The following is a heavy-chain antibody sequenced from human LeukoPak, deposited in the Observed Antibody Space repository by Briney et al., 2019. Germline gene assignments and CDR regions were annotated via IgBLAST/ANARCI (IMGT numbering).Heavy chain of an antibody. CDR2: IIPVFGTT. Sequence: ASVKVSCKASGGTLSDYAISWARQAPGQGLEWMGRIIPVFGTTNYAQKFQGRVTITTDEPTSTAYMELSGLRSEDTAIYYCARDHKQQLGYYYYYYYLDVWGKGTTVTVSS. D-gene: IGHD6-13*01. CDR3: ARDHKQQLGYYYYYYYLDV. V-gene: IGHV1-69*05. CDR1: GGTLSDYA. J-gene: IGHJ6*03.